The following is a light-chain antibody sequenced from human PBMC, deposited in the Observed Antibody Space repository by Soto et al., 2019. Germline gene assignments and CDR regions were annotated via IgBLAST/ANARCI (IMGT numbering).Light chain of an antibody. J-gene: IGKJ1*01. Sequence: EIVMTQSPATLSVSPGERATLSCRASQSLSSNLAWYQQKPGQAPRLLIYGASTRATGIPARFSGSGSGTDFTLTISSLQSEDFAVYYCQQYNNWPRGFGQGTKVEIK. CDR1: QSLSSN. CDR3: QQYNNWPRG. V-gene: IGKV3-15*01. CDR2: GAS.